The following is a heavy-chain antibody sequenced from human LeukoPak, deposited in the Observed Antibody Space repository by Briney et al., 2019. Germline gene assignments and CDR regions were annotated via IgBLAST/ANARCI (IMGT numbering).Heavy chain of an antibody. J-gene: IGHJ4*02. CDR2: ISSSSSHI. CDR1: GFTFSSYS. D-gene: IGHD4-17*01. CDR3: ANNDYGDLGGY. Sequence: PEGSLRLSCATSGFTFSSYSMNCVRQAPGKGLEWVSSISSSSSHIYYADSVKGRFTISRDNAKNSLYLQMNSLRVEDTAVYYCANNDYGDLGGYWGQGTLVTVSS. V-gene: IGHV3-21*01.